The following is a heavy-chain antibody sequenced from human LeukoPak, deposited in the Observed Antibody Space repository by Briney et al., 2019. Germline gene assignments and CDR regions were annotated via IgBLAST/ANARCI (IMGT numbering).Heavy chain of an antibody. CDR1: GYTFINYG. V-gene: IGHV1-18*01. Sequence: ASVKVSCKASGYTFINYGISWVRQAPGQGLEWMGWISANSGNTKFAQKVQGRITMTTDTSTSTAYMELRSLRSDDTAVYYCARDSSGWEAYFDYWGQGTLVTVSS. J-gene: IGHJ4*02. D-gene: IGHD6-19*01. CDR3: ARDSSGWEAYFDY. CDR2: ISANSGNT.